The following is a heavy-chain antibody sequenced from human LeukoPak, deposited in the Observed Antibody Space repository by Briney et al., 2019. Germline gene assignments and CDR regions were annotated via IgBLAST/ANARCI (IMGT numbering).Heavy chain of an antibody. Sequence: ASVKVSCKASGYTFTSYGISWVRQAPGQGLEWMGWMNPNSGNTGYAQKFQGRVTMTRNTSISTAYMELSSLRSEDTAVYYCATAPYYYDSSVDYWGQGTLVTVSS. J-gene: IGHJ4*02. CDR1: GYTFTSYG. CDR2: MNPNSGNT. CDR3: ATAPYYYDSSVDY. D-gene: IGHD3-22*01. V-gene: IGHV1-8*02.